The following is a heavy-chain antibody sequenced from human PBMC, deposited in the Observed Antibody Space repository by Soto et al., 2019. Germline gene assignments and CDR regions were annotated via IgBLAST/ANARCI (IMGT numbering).Heavy chain of an antibody. J-gene: IGHJ4*02. CDR1: GGSISSSSYY. D-gene: IGHD3-9*01. V-gene: IGHV4-39*01. Sequence: SETLSLTCTVSGGSISSSSYYWGWIRQPPGKGLEWIGSIYYSGSTYYNPSLKSRVTISVDTSKNQFSLKLSSVTAADTAVYYCASNVDWLLSHFDYWGQGTLVTVYS. CDR2: IYYSGST. CDR3: ASNVDWLLSHFDY.